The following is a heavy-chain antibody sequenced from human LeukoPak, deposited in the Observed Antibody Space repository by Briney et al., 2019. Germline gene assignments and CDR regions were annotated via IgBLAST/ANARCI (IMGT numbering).Heavy chain of an antibody. CDR3: ARVRGVRYFDWLSS. Sequence: ASVTVSCKASGYTFTSYDINWVRQATGQGLEWMGWMNPNSGNTGYAQKFQGRVTMTRNTSISTAYMELSSLRSEDTAVYYCARVRGVRYFDWLSSWGQGTLVTVSS. CDR2: MNPNSGNT. V-gene: IGHV1-8*01. CDR1: GYTFTSYD. D-gene: IGHD3-9*01. J-gene: IGHJ4*02.